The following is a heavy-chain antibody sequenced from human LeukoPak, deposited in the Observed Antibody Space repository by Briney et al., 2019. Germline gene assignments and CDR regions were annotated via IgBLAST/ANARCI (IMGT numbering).Heavy chain of an antibody. CDR2: MKGDGSVK. V-gene: IGHV3-7*01. CDR1: GFTFSIYW. CDR3: ARWDAYCSGGRCYSGDFAFDI. D-gene: IGHD2-15*01. J-gene: IGHJ3*02. Sequence: HPGGSLRLSCAASGFTFSIYWMSWVRQAPGKGLEWVASMKGDGSVKHFLDSVEGRFTISRDNAKNSLYLQMNSLRAEDTAVYYCARWDAYCSGGRCYSGDFAFDIWGQGTMVTVSS.